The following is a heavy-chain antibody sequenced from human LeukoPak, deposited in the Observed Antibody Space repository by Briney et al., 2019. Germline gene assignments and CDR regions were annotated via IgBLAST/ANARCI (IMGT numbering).Heavy chain of an antibody. D-gene: IGHD2-2*02. CDR1: GYSISSGYY. V-gene: IGHV4-38-2*02. Sequence: PSETLSLTCTVSGYSISSGYYWGWIRQPPGKGLEWIGSIYHSGSTYYNPSLKSRVTISVDTSKNQFSLKLSSVTAADTAVYSCARIVVPAAILNWFDPWGQGTLVTVSS. CDR2: IYHSGST. CDR3: ARIVVPAAILNWFDP. J-gene: IGHJ5*02.